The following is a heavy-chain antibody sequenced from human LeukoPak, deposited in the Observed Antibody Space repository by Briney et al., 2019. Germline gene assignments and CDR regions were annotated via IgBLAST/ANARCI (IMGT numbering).Heavy chain of an antibody. V-gene: IGHV3-21*01. Sequence: GGSLRVSCAASGFTFSSYSMNWVRQAPGKGLEWVSSISSSSSYIYYADSVKGRFTISRDNAKNSLYLQMNSLRAEDTAVYYCAREGTQLTHYYYYGMDVWGQGTTVTVSS. CDR2: ISSSSSYI. CDR3: AREGTQLTHYYYYGMDV. D-gene: IGHD6-13*01. CDR1: GFTFSSYS. J-gene: IGHJ6*02.